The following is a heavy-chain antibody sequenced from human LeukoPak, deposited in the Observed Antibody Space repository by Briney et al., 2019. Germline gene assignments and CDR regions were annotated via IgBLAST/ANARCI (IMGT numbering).Heavy chain of an antibody. V-gene: IGHV3-48*03. CDR1: GFTFSSYE. J-gene: IGHJ5*02. CDR3: ARGDLKWFDP. CDR2: ISSSGSTI. Sequence: GGSLRLSCAASGFTFSSYEMNWVRQAPGKGLEWVSYISSSGSTIYYADSVKGRFTISRDNAKNSLYLQMNSLRAEDTAVYYCARGDLKWFDPWGQGTLVTVSS.